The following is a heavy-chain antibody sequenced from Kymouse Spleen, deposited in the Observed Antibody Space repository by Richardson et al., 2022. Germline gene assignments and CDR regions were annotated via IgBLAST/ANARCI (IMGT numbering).Heavy chain of an antibody. D-gene: IGHD5-18,IGHD5-18*01. CDR2: ISYDGSNK. V-gene: IGHV3-30*18. Sequence: QVQLVESGGGVVQPGRSLRLSCAASGFTFSSYGMHWVRQAPGKGLEWVAVISYDGSNKYYADSVKGRFTISRDNSKNTLYLQMNSLRAEDTAVYYCAKDQGTAMVDYYYGMDVWGQGTTVTVSS. CDR3: AKDQGTAMVDYYYGMDV. J-gene: IGHJ6*02. CDR1: GFTFSSYG.